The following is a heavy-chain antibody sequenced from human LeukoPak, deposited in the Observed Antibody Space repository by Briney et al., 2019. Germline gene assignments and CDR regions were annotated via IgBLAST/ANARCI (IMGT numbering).Heavy chain of an antibody. CDR2: IIPIFGTA. V-gene: IGHV1-69*13. CDR1: GGTFSSYA. J-gene: IGHJ6*03. Sequence: GASVKVSCKASGGTFSSYAISWVRQAPGQGLEWMGGIIPIFGTANYAQKFQGRVTITADESTSTAYMELSSLRSEDTAVYYCARGASTVTTLSSYYYYYMDVWGKGTTVTISS. D-gene: IGHD4-17*01. CDR3: ARGASTVTTLSSYYYYYMDV.